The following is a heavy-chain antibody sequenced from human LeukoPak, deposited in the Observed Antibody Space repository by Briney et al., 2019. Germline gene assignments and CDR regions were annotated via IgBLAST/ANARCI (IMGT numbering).Heavy chain of an antibody. CDR3: ARHQGGYAA. J-gene: IGHJ5*02. V-gene: IGHV3-30*03. D-gene: IGHD5-12*01. CDR1: GFTFSSYG. Sequence: PGRSLRLSCAASGFTFSSYGMHWVRQAPGKGLEWVAVISYDGSNKYYADSVKGRFTISRDNSKNTLYLQMNSLRAEDTAVYYCARHQGGYAAWGQGTLVTVSS. CDR2: ISYDGSNK.